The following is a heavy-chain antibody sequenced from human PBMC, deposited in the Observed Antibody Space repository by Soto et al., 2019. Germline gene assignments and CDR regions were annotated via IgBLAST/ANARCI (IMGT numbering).Heavy chain of an antibody. CDR1: GISSRNHR. CDR3: AKDIGNYFDY. CDR2: ISSSSSYT. V-gene: IGHV3-11*06. Sequence: PGESMRLSCAPSGISSRNHRMRWIRQAPRKGLEWVSYISSSSSYTNYADSVKGRFTIYRDNAKNSLYLQMNSLRAEDTAVYYCAKDIGNYFDYWGQGPLVTVSS. J-gene: IGHJ4*02. D-gene: IGHD3-16*02.